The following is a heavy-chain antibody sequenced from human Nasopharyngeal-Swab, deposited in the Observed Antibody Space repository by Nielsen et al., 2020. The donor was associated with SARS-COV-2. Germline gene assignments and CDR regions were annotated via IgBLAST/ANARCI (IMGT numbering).Heavy chain of an antibody. CDR3: AREGEYGAYDAPDY. Sequence: SVKVSCKTSGDTFTNSAISWVRQAPGQGLEWMGGIVPALGLPNYAQKFRGRLTISAGRSTTTSYLELSSLRFEDTAIYYCAREGEYGAYDAPDYWGQGTLVTVSS. CDR2: IVPALGLP. V-gene: IGHV1-69*10. CDR1: GDTFTNSA. J-gene: IGHJ4*02. D-gene: IGHD5-12*01.